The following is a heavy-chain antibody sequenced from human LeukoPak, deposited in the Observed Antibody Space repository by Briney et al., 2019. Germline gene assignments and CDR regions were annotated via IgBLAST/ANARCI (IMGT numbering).Heavy chain of an antibody. CDR2: INHSGST. V-gene: IGHV4-34*01. D-gene: IGHD3-10*01. CDR1: GGSFSGYY. CDR3: ARVMVWGVIIPFYYFDY. Sequence: SETLSLTCAVYGGSFSGYYWSWIRQPPGKGLEWIGEINHSGSTNYNPSLKSRVTISVDTSKNQFSLKLSSVTAADTAVYYCARVMVWGVIIPFYYFDYWGQGTLVTVSS. J-gene: IGHJ4*02.